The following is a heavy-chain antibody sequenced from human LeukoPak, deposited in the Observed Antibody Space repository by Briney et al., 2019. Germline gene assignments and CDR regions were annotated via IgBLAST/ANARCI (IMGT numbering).Heavy chain of an antibody. CDR1: GFTFSSYA. V-gene: IGHV3-30*04. CDR3: ARDFGYSYGSGYMDV. CDR2: ISYDGSNK. D-gene: IGHD5-18*01. J-gene: IGHJ6*03. Sequence: GGSLRLSCAASGFTFSSYAMHWVRQAPGKGLEWVAVISYDGSNKYYADSVKGRFTISRDNSKNTLYLQMNSLRAEDTAVYYCARDFGYSYGSGYMDVWGKGTTVTVSS.